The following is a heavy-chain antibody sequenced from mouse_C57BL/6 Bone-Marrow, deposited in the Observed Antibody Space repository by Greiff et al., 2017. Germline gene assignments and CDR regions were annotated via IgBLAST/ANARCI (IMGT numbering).Heavy chain of an antibody. CDR1: GFTFSSYG. Sequence: EVKVVESGGDLVKPGGSLKLSCAASGFTFSSYGMSWVRQTPDKGLEWVATISSGGSYTYYPDSVKGRFTISRANAKNTLYLQMSRLKSEDTAMYYCARGTDYGNCDAMDYWGQGTSVTVSS. CDR2: ISSGGSYT. CDR3: ARGTDYGNCDAMDY. D-gene: IGHD2-1*01. J-gene: IGHJ4*01. V-gene: IGHV5-6*02.